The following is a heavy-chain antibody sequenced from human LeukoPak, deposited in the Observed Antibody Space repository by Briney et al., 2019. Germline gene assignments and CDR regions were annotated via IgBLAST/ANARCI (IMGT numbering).Heavy chain of an antibody. V-gene: IGHV5-51*01. CDR3: ATRTSFSYYYDSSGYSTRPYYFDY. D-gene: IGHD3-22*01. CDR2: IYPGDSDT. Sequence: GESLKISCKGSGYSFTSYWIGWVRQMPGKVLEWMGIIYPGDSDTRYSPSFQGQVTISADKSISTAYLQWSSLKASDTAMYYCATRTSFSYYYDSSGYSTRPYYFDYWGQGTLVTVSS. J-gene: IGHJ4*02. CDR1: GYSFTSYW.